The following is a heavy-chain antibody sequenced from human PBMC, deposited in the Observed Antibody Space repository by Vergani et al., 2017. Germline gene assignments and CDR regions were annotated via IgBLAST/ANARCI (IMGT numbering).Heavy chain of an antibody. V-gene: IGHV3-23*01. CDR3: ARDSYWRSSGGLWDY. CDR2: IKNTGDST. Sequence: EVQLLQSEGAVVQPGGSLRLSCVASGFTFSSHAMSWVRQGHGQGLEWVSSIKNTGDSTHYADSVKGRFTISRDNSKNTLYLQMNSLRAEDTAVYYCARDSYWRSSGGLWDYWGQGTLVTVSS. J-gene: IGHJ4*02. D-gene: IGHD6-6*01. CDR1: GFTFSSHA.